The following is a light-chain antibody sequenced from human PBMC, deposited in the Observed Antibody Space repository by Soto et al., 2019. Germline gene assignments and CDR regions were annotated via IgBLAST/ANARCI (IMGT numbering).Light chain of an antibody. V-gene: IGKV1-5*03. CDR2: KAS. CDR3: QQHHAYPLT. J-gene: IGKJ4*01. CDR1: QTVFSW. Sequence: DIPMSQSPSTLSVSVGDRVTITCRASQTVFSWLAWYQQRPGQAPNLLIYKASTLQSGVPSRFNGSGSGTEFTLTITSLQPEDIGTYYCQQHHAYPLTFGGGTKVKVK.